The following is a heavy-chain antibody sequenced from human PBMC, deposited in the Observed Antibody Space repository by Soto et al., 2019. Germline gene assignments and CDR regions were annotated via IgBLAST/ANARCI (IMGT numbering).Heavy chain of an antibody. CDR3: ATLTGTTAAYYYYGMDV. V-gene: IGHV4-34*01. D-gene: IGHD1-7*01. Sequence: SETLSLTCAVYGGSFSGYYWSWIRQPPGKGLEWIGEINHSGSTNYNPSLKSRVTISVDTSKNQFSLKLSSVTAADTAVYYCATLTGTTAAYYYYGMDVWGQGTTVTVSS. J-gene: IGHJ6*02. CDR2: INHSGST. CDR1: GGSFSGYY.